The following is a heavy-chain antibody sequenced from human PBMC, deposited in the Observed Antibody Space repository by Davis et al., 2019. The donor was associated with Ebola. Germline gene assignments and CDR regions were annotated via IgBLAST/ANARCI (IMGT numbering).Heavy chain of an antibody. CDR1: GFTFDDYV. CDR2: ISGDGGII. J-gene: IGHJ5*02. V-gene: IGHV3-43*02. CDR3: AKDIWGTGGP. Sequence: GESLKISCAASGFTFDDYVMHWVRQAPGKGLEWVSLISGDGGIIYYADSVKGRSTISRDNSKASLYLQMNSLRTEDTALYYCAKDIWGTGGPWGQGTLVTVSS. D-gene: IGHD3-10*01.